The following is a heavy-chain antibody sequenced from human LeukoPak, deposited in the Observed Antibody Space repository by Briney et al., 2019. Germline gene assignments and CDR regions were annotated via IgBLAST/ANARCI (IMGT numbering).Heavy chain of an antibody. D-gene: IGHD3-22*01. CDR3: ARGSQSFYYDSSGYPFDS. CDR2: IYHSGSS. Sequence: SETLSLTCAVSGLSISSGYYWGWIRQPPGKGLEWIGSIYHSGSSYYNPSLRSRVAMSVDTPRNQFSLKLTSVTVADTAVYYCARGSQSFYYDSSGYPFDSWGQGTLVTVSS. J-gene: IGHJ4*02. V-gene: IGHV4-38-2*01. CDR1: GLSISSGYY.